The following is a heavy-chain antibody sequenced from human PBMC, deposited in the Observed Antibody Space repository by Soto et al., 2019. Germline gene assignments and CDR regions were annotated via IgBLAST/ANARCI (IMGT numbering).Heavy chain of an antibody. CDR1: GGTFSNSA. CDR2: IIPIFGVP. D-gene: IGHD1-20*01. CDR3: ARDLITTALDYNYYGMDV. V-gene: IGHV1-69*13. Sequence: AVKVSCKASGGTFSNSAISWVRQAPGQGLEWVGAIIPIFGVPNYEQKFRGRGTISADASTSTAYMELSSLRSEDTAVYYCARDLITTALDYNYYGMDVWGQGTTVTVSS. J-gene: IGHJ6*02.